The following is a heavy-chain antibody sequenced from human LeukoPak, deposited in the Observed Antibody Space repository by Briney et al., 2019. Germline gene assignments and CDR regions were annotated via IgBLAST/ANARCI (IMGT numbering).Heavy chain of an antibody. J-gene: IGHJ4*02. CDR2: ISSSSSYI. D-gene: IGHD3-10*01. V-gene: IGHV3-21*01. CDR3: ARGYYGSGSYYPY. Sequence: GGSLRLSCAASGFAFSSYSMNWVRQAPGKGLEWVSSISSSSSYIYYADSVKGRFTISRDNAKNSLYLQMNSLRAEDTAVYYCARGYYGSGSYYPYWGQGTLVTVSS. CDR1: GFAFSSYS.